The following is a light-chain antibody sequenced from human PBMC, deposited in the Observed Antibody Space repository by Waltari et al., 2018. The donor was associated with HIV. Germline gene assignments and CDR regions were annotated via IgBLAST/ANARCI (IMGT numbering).Light chain of an antibody. V-gene: IGLV2-11*01. J-gene: IGLJ1*01. CDR3: CSHAGNFIFA. CDR2: DVN. CDR1: SSYVDTF. Sequence: QSALTQPHSVSGSPGQSPTITCTGTSSYVDTFVSWYQQHPGKAPKVIIYDVNKRPSGVPDRFSGSKSGNTAFLTISGLQAEDEAEYHCCSHAGNFIFAFGSGTKVTVL.